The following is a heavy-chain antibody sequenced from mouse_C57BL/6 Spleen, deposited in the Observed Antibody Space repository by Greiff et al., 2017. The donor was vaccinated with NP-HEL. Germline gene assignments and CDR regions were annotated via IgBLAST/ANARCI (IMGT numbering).Heavy chain of an antibody. V-gene: IGHV1-42*01. Sequence: EVQLQQSGPELVKPGASVKISCKASGYSFTGYYMNWVKQSPEKSLEWIGEINPSTGGTTYNQKFKAKATLTVDKSSSTAYMQLKSLTSEDSAVYYCARPRYSYAMDYWGQGTSVTVSS. CDR3: ARPRYSYAMDY. CDR1: GYSFTGYY. J-gene: IGHJ4*01. CDR2: INPSTGGT. D-gene: IGHD2-12*01.